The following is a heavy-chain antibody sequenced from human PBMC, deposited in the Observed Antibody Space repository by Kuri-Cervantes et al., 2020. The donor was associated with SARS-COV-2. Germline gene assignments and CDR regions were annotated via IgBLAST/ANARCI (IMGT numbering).Heavy chain of an antibody. CDR3: ARGGYYDTSGYYPYYFDY. CDR1: GFTFSSYA. V-gene: IGHV3-7*03. D-gene: IGHD3-22*01. CDR2: INEDGSEK. Sequence: LSLTCAASGFTFSSYAMHWVRQAPGKGLEWVANINEDGSEKKYVDSVKGRFTISRDNAKNSLYLRMNSLRADDTAVYYCARGGYYDTSGYYPYYFDYWGRGTLVTVSS. J-gene: IGHJ4*02.